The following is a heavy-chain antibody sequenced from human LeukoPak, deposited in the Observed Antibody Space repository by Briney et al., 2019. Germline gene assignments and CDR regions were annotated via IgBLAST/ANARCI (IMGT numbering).Heavy chain of an antibody. CDR3: AREGNYYDSSGYYYY. CDR1: GGSISSSNW. J-gene: IGHJ4*02. D-gene: IGHD3-22*01. V-gene: IGHV4-4*02. Sequence: SETLSLTCAVSGGSISSSNWWSWVRQPPGKGLEWIGEIYHSGSTNYNPSLKSRVTISVDKSKNQFSLKLSSVTAADTAVYYCAREGNYYDSSGYYYYWGQGTLVTVSS. CDR2: IYHSGST.